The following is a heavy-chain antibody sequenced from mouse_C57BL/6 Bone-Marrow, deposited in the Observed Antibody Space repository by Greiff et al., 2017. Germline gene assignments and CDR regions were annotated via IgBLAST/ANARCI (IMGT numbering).Heavy chain of an antibody. CDR2: IYPGDGDT. J-gene: IGHJ1*03. Sequence: VQRVESGPELVKPGASVKISCKASGYAFSSSWMNWVKQRPGKGLEWIGRIYPGDGDTNYNGKFKGKATLTADKSSSTAYMHLSRLTSEESAVYFCARGGGNDKYFDVWGTGTTVTVSS. CDR3: ARGGGNDKYFDV. CDR1: GYAFSSSW. V-gene: IGHV1-82*01. D-gene: IGHD2-2*01.